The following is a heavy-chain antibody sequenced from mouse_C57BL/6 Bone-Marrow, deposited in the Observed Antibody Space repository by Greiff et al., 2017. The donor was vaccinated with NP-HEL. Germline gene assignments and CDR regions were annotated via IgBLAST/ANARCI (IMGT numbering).Heavy chain of an antibody. J-gene: IGHJ2*01. CDR3: ASITTVVDN. V-gene: IGHV1-64*01. Sequence: QVQLQQPGAELVKPGASVKLSCKASGYTFTSYWMHWVKQRPGQGLEWIGMIHPNSGSTNYNEKFKSKATLTVDKSSSTAYMQLSILTSEYSAVYYCASITTVVDNWGQGTTLTVSS. CDR1: GYTFTSYW. D-gene: IGHD1-1*01. CDR2: IHPNSGST.